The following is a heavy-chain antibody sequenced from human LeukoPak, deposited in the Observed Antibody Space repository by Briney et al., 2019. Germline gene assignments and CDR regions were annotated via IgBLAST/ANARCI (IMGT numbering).Heavy chain of an antibody. J-gene: IGHJ4*02. Sequence: AAVTVSCKTSGYIFTGYYIHWVRQAPGQGLEWMGWINPSGGGTTYGQRFQGRVTMTRDTSISTAYMELSRLRSDDTAVYYCARDGERRTPAAAGNEEVDYWGQGTLV. CDR2: INPSGGGT. V-gene: IGHV1-2*02. CDR1: GYIFTGYY. CDR3: ARDGERRTPAAAGNEEVDY. D-gene: IGHD6-13*01.